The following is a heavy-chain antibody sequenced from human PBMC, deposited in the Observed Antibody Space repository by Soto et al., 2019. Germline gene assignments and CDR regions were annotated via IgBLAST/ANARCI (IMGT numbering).Heavy chain of an antibody. CDR1: GFTFSSYD. CDR3: ARFSRRDDAFDI. V-gene: IGHV3-13*01. D-gene: IGHD3-3*02. Sequence: EVQLVESGGGLVQPGGSLRLSCAASGFTFSSYDMHWVRQATGKGLEWVSAIGTAGDTYYPGSVKGRFTISRENAKNSLYLQMNSLRAEDTAVYYRARFSRRDDAFDIWGQGTMVTVSS. CDR2: IGTAGDT. J-gene: IGHJ3*02.